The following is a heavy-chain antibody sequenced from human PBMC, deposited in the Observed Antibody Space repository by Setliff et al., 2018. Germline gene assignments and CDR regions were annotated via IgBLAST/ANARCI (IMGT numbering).Heavy chain of an antibody. Sequence: AGGSLRLSCVASGFTFSNFAMHWVRQAPGKGLEWVAVIWYDGSNKYHADSVKGRFTISRDNSKNTLYLQMNSLRAEDTALYYCARQAADYWGQGTLVTVSS. CDR3: ARQAADY. CDR1: GFTFSNFA. J-gene: IGHJ4*02. D-gene: IGHD6-25*01. V-gene: IGHV3-33*01. CDR2: IWYDGSNK.